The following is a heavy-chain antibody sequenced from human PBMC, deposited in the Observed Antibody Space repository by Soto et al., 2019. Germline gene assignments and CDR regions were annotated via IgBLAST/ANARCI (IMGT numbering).Heavy chain of an antibody. J-gene: IGHJ5*02. CDR1: GYTFTSYA. D-gene: IGHD3-22*01. CDR3: AGVGYYDSSCYYLKPDNWLDP. Sequence: ASVKVSCKASGYTFTSYAMHWVRQAPGQRLEWMGWINAGNGNTKYSQKFQGRVTITRDTSASTAYMELSSLRSEDTAVYYCAGVGYYDSSCYYLKPDNWLDPWGKGTLVTVSS. V-gene: IGHV1-3*01. CDR2: INAGNGNT.